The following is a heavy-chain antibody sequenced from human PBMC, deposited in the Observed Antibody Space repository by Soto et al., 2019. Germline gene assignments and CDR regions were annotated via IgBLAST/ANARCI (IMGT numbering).Heavy chain of an antibody. J-gene: IGHJ4*02. CDR2: MSGSSSTT. CDR3: AKNQERELPRVIDF. Sequence: EGRLLESGGGLVPPGGSLRLSCVASGLTFSNYAMSWVRQAPGGGLEWVSSMSGSSSTTYYADSVRGRFTISRDRSKNTLYLQMSSLRAEDTALYYCAKNQERELPRVIDFWGQGTLVTVSS. V-gene: IGHV3-23*01. CDR1: GLTFSNYA. D-gene: IGHD1-7*01.